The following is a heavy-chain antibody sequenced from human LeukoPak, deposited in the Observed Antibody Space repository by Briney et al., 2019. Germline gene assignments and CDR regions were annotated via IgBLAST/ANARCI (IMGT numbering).Heavy chain of an antibody. CDR3: ARGRSSSIDY. CDR2: INPNSGGT. CDR1: GYTFTGYY. Sequence: ASVKVSCKASGYTFTGYYMHWVRQAPGQGLEWMGWINPNSGGTNYAQKFQGRVTITRNTSISTAYMELSSLRSEDTAVYYCARGRSSSIDYWGQGTLVTVSS. V-gene: IGHV1-2*02. D-gene: IGHD6-13*01. J-gene: IGHJ4*02.